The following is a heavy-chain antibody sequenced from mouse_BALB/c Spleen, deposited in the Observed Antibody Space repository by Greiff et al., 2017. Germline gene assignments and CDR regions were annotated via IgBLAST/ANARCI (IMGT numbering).Heavy chain of an antibody. CDR1: GYTFTSYW. V-gene: IGHV1-7*01. D-gene: IGHD1-1*01. Sequence: VQLQQSGAELAKPGASVKMSCKASGYTFTSYWMHWVKQRPGQGLEWIGYINPSTGYTEYNQKFKDKATLTADKSSSTAYMQLSSLTSEDSAVYYCARGDYYGSSWYYFDYWGQGTTLTVSS. CDR3: ARGDYYGSSWYYFDY. CDR2: INPSTGYT. J-gene: IGHJ2*01.